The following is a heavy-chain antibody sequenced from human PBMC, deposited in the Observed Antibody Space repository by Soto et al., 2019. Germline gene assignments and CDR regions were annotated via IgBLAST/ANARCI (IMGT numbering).Heavy chain of an antibody. CDR2: ISAYNGNT. J-gene: IGHJ4*02. D-gene: IGHD2-15*01. Sequence: GASVKVSCKASGYTFTRYGISWVRQAPGQGLEWMGWISAYNGNTNYSQKFQGRVTITRDTSASTAYMELSSLRSEDTAVYYCARGPGGPDGPGDYWGQGTLVTVSS. CDR1: GYTFTRYG. V-gene: IGHV1-18*01. CDR3: ARGPGGPDGPGDY.